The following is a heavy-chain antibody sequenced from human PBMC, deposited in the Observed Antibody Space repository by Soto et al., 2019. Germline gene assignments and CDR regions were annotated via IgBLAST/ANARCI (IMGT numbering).Heavy chain of an antibody. V-gene: IGHV3-23*01. Sequence: GGSLRLSCAASGFIFSSYLMSWVRQAPGKGLEWVSGISGSGGSTYYADSIKGRFTISRDNSKNTLYLQMNSLRAEDTAVYYCAQGAFTIFGNDAFNIWGQGTMVTVSS. CDR3: AQGAFTIFGNDAFNI. CDR2: ISGSGGST. CDR1: GFIFSSYL. J-gene: IGHJ3*02. D-gene: IGHD3-9*01.